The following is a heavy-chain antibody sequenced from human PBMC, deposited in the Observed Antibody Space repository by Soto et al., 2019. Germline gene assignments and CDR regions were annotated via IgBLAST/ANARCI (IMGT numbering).Heavy chain of an antibody. J-gene: IGHJ6*03. Sequence: EVQLVESGGGLVQPGGSLRLSCAASGFTDSSNYMSWVRQAPGKGLEWVSVIYSGGSTYYADSVKGRFTISRDNSKNTLYLQMNSLRAEDTAVYYCARDRQYYYMDVWGKGTTVTVSS. V-gene: IGHV3-66*01. CDR1: GFTDSSNY. CDR2: IYSGGST. CDR3: ARDRQYYYMDV.